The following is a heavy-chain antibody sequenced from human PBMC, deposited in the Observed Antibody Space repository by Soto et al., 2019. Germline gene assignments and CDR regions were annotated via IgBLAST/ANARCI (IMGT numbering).Heavy chain of an antibody. V-gene: IGHV1-69*01. D-gene: IGHD2-15*01. J-gene: IGHJ5*02. Sequence: QVQLVQSGAEVKKPGSSVKVSCKAYGGTFSSYAISWVRQAPGQGLEWMGGIIPIFGTANYAQKFQGRVTITADESTSTAYMELSSLRSEDTAVYYCAISRVGRWWYNWFDPWGPGTLVTVSS. CDR1: GGTFSSYA. CDR3: AISRVGRWWYNWFDP. CDR2: IIPIFGTA.